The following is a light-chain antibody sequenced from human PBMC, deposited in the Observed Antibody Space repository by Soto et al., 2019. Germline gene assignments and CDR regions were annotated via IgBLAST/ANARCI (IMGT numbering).Light chain of an antibody. J-gene: IGKJ5*01. CDR1: QGVTTN. V-gene: IGKV3-15*01. CDR3: QQYNNWPFS. Sequence: EIVLTQSLATVSLSPGDRATLSCRAGQGVTTNFAWYQQKSGQSPRLLIYDVSIRATGVPARFSGTGSETDFTLTISGLQSEDSAVYFCQQYNNWPFSFGQGTRLEIK. CDR2: DVS.